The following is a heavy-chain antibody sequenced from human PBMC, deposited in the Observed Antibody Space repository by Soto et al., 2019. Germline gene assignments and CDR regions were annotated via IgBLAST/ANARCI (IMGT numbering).Heavy chain of an antibody. CDR1: GFTFSSYG. J-gene: IGHJ4*02. V-gene: IGHV3-30*18. Sequence: QVQLVESGGGVVQPGRSLRLSCAASGFTFSSYGMHWVRQAPGKGLEWVAVISYDGSNKYYADSVKGRFTISRDSSRKRLYRQMDSLRAEDTAVDYCAKDGSSSWCIDYWGQGTLVTVSS. D-gene: IGHD6-13*01. CDR3: AKDGSSSWCIDY. CDR2: ISYDGSNK.